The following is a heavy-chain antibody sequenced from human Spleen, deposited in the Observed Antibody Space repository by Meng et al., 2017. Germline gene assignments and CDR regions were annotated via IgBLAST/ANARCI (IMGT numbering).Heavy chain of an antibody. J-gene: IGHJ6*02. CDR1: GFTFSDYY. V-gene: IGHV3-11*01. CDR2: ISSSGSTI. D-gene: IGHD1-26*01. Sequence: GESLKISCAASGFTFSDYYMSWIRQAPGKGLEWVSYISSSGSTIYYADSVKGRFTISRDNAKNSLYLQMNSLRAEDTAVYYCATSPYRSPSGAADYYGMDVWGQGTTVTVSS. CDR3: ATSPYRSPSGAADYYGMDV.